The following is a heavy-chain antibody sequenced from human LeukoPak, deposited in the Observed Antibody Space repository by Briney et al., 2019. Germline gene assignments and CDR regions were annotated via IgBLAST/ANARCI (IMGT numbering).Heavy chain of an antibody. CDR3: ARGRITMIAVVFDDAFDI. CDR2: IIPIFGTA. J-gene: IGHJ3*02. Sequence: SVKVSCKASGGTFSSYAISWVRQAPGQGLEWMGGIIPIFGTANYAQKFQGRVTITTDESTSTAYMELSSLRSEDTAVYYCARGRITMIAVVFDDAFDIWGQGTMVTVSS. D-gene: IGHD3-22*01. CDR1: GGTFSSYA. V-gene: IGHV1-69*05.